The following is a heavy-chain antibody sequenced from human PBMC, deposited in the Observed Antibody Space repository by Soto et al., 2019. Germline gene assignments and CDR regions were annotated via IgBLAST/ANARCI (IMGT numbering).Heavy chain of an antibody. CDR1: GGSFSGYY. Sequence: SETLSLTCAVYGGSFSGYYWSWIRQPPGKGLEWIGEINHSGSTNYNPSLKSRVTISVDTSKNQFSPKLSSVTAADTAVYYCARGRTFPRQQLVRRYYYYGMDVWGQGTTVTVSS. J-gene: IGHJ6*02. CDR3: ARGRTFPRQQLVRRYYYYGMDV. CDR2: INHSGST. D-gene: IGHD6-13*01. V-gene: IGHV4-34*01.